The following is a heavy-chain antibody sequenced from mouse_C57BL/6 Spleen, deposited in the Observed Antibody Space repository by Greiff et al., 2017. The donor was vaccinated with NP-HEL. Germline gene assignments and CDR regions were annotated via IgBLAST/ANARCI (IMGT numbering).Heavy chain of an antibody. J-gene: IGHJ2*01. CDR2: ISDGGSYT. CDR1: GFTFSSYA. CDR3: ARDTPYYYGSSYGVYFDY. Sequence: DVHLVESGGGLVKPGGSLKLSCAASGFTFSSYAMSWVRQTPEKRLEWVATISDGGSYTYYPDNVKGRFTISRDNAKNNLYLQMSHLKSEDTAMYYCARDTPYYYGSSYGVYFDYWGQGTTLTVSS. D-gene: IGHD1-1*01. V-gene: IGHV5-4*01.